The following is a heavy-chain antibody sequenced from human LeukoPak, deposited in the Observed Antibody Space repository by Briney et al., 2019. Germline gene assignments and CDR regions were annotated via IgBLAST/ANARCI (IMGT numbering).Heavy chain of an antibody. J-gene: IGHJ4*02. Sequence: SETLSLTCGVSGGSITSTNWWSCVRQPPGQGLEWIGEVSLSGLTNYNPSLSSRVIMALDTSKNHLSLHLTSVTAADTAVYYCSRENGAFSPFGYWGQGYLVTVLS. CDR3: SRENGAFSPFGY. CDR1: GGSITSTNW. V-gene: IGHV4-4*02. D-gene: IGHD2-8*01. CDR2: VSLSGLT.